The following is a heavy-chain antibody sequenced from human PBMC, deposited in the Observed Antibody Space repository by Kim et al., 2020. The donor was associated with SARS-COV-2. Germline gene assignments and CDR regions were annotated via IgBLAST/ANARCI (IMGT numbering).Heavy chain of an antibody. CDR2: VNPNTEGT. Sequence: ASVKVSCKTSGYTFTAFHLHWVRQAPGQGLEWMGWVNPNTEGTNIAQKFEGRLTLTRDTSNDLTFMELSSLTSDDTAVYYCVRAHGQTSGWSFDKWGQGTLRSVYS. V-gene: IGHV1-2*02. CDR3: VRAHGQTSGWSFDK. D-gene: IGHD6-19*01. CDR1: GYTFTAFH. J-gene: IGHJ4*02.